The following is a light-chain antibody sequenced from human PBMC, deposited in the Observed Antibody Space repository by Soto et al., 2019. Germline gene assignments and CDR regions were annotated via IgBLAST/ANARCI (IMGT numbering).Light chain of an antibody. CDR3: QVWDSSSDLYV. Sequence: SYELTQPPSVSVAPGQTARITCGGNNIGRKSVHWYQQKPGQAPVLVVYDDSDRPSGIPERFSGSNSGNTATLTISRVEAGDEADYYCQVWDSSSDLYVSGKGTKVTGL. CDR1: NIGRKS. V-gene: IGLV3-21*02. J-gene: IGLJ1*01. CDR2: DDS.